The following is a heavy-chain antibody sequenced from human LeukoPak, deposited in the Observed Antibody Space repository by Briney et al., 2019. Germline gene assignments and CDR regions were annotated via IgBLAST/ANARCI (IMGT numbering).Heavy chain of an antibody. Sequence: GGSLRLSCAASGFTFSSYAMHWVRQAPGKGLEWVAVIPYDGSNKYYADSVKGRFTISRDNSKNTLYLQMNSLRAEDTAVYYCATSYGDYDYYGMDVWGQGTTVTVSS. CDR2: IPYDGSNK. CDR3: ATSYGDYDYYGMDV. D-gene: IGHD4-17*01. V-gene: IGHV3-30*04. CDR1: GFTFSSYA. J-gene: IGHJ6*02.